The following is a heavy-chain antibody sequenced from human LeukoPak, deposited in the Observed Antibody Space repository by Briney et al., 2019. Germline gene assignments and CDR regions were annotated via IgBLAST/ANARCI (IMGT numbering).Heavy chain of an antibody. CDR1: GFTFRSYA. Sequence: GGSLRLSCAASGFTFRSYAMHWVRQAPGKGLEWVAYMRNDGSTQYYAEPVKGRFTISRDNSRNTVYLAMNSLRAEDSAVYHCAKGSDSSGFYLDSWGQGTLVTVSS. CDR2: MRNDGSTQ. V-gene: IGHV3-30*02. J-gene: IGHJ4*02. CDR3: AKGSDSSGFYLDS. D-gene: IGHD3-22*01.